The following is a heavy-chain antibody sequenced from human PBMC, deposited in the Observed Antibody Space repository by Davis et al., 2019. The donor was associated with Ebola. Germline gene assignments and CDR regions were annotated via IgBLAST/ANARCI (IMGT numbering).Heavy chain of an antibody. CDR1: GGSISIYY. CDR3: ARASPPYSYGNYYYMDV. Sequence: MPSETLSLTCTVSGGSISIYYWSWNRQPPGKGLEWMWYNHSSGSTNYNPPLKSRPTISVDTSKNQFSLKLISVTAADTAVYYCARASPPYSYGNYYYMDVWGKGTTVTVSS. J-gene: IGHJ6*03. V-gene: IGHV4-59*01. CDR2: NHSSGST. D-gene: IGHD5-18*01.